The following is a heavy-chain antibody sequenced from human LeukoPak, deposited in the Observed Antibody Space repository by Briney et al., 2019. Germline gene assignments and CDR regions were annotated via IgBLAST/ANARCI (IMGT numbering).Heavy chain of an antibody. D-gene: IGHD2-2*01. CDR3: AKRGNPAVGHHYLDV. Sequence: GGSLRLSCAASGFTFSSYDMSWVRQAPGKGLEWVSSITLSGGNTFYADSVMGRSTVSRDNSKNTLYLQMNSLSAEDTAVYYCAKRGNPAVGHHYLDVWGKGTTVSVSS. V-gene: IGHV3-23*01. CDR2: ITLSGGNT. J-gene: IGHJ6*03. CDR1: GFTFSSYD.